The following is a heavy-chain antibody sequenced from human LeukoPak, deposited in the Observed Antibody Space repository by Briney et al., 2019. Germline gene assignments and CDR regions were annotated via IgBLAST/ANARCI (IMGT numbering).Heavy chain of an antibody. CDR1: GFSFSSYV. CDR2: ISGSGT. CDR3: AKGYYDSSGYYPNVASDY. V-gene: IGHV3-23*01. Sequence: GGSLRLSCAASGFSFSSYVMTWVPQAPGKGLEWVSGISGSGTHYADSVKGRFTISRDNSKNMLYLQMNSLRAEDTAVYYCAKGYYDSSGYYPNVASDYWGQGTLVTVSS. J-gene: IGHJ4*02. D-gene: IGHD3-22*01.